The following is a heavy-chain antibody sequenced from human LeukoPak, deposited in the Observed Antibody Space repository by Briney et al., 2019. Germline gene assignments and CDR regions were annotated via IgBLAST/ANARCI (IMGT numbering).Heavy chain of an antibody. CDR1: GVSISSSNSY. V-gene: IGHV4-39*07. Sequence: SETLSLTCTVSGVSISSSNSYWGWIRQPPGTGLEWIGEIYHSGSTNYNPSLKSRVTISVDTSKNQFSLKLSSVTAADTAVYYCARGLADGYSYGNNYYYFYYMDVWGKGTAVTISS. CDR2: IYHSGST. D-gene: IGHD5-18*01. CDR3: ARGLADGYSYGNNYYYFYYMDV. J-gene: IGHJ6*03.